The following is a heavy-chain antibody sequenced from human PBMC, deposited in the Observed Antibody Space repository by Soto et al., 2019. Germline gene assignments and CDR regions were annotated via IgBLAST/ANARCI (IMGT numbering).Heavy chain of an antibody. CDR3: ARTATVITRTFDY. Sequence: SETLSLTCAVYGGSFSGYYWSWIRQPPGKGLEWIGEINHSGSINYNPSLKSRVTISVDTSKNQFSLKLSSVTAADTAVYYCARTATVITRTFDYWGQGTLVTVSS. D-gene: IGHD4-17*01. CDR2: INHSGSI. CDR1: GGSFSGYY. J-gene: IGHJ4*02. V-gene: IGHV4-34*01.